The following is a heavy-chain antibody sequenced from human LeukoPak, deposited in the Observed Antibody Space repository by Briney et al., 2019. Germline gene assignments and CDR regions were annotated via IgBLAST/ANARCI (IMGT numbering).Heavy chain of an antibody. D-gene: IGHD5-18*01. CDR1: GFILNNHA. V-gene: IGHV3-23*01. J-gene: IGHJ4*02. CDR3: AKKVMVKRYIDY. CDR2: ISGSGRTI. Sequence: GGSMRLSCAASGFILNNHAMSWVRQAPGKGLQWISVISGSGRTIEYEDSVKGRFTISRDNSKNTLSLQMNSLRVEDTAIYYCAKKVMVKRYIDYWGQGTLVTVSS.